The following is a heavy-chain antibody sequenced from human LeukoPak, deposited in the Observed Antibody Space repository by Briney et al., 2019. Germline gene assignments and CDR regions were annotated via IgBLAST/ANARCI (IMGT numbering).Heavy chain of an antibody. CDR2: ISYDGTNK. CDR1: GFTFSSYG. V-gene: IGHV3-30*18. D-gene: IGHD3-10*01. Sequence: GRSLRLSCAASGFTFSSYGMHWVRQAPGKGLEWVAVISYDGTNKYYAESVKGRFTISRDNSKNTLYLQMNSLRAEDTAVYYCAKDPGIWFGEPYFDYWGQGTLVTVSS. J-gene: IGHJ4*02. CDR3: AKDPGIWFGEPYFDY.